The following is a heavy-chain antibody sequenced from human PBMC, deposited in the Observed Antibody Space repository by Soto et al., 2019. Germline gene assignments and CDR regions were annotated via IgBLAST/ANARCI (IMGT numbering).Heavy chain of an antibody. J-gene: IGHJ4*02. Sequence: GSLRLSCAASGFTFSSYAMSWVRQAPGKGLEWVSAISGSGGSTYYADSVKGRFTISRDNSKNTLYLQMNSLRAEDTAVYYCAKDRVRFLEWFPTPPFDYWGQGTLVTVSS. CDR1: GFTFSSYA. CDR2: ISGSGGST. V-gene: IGHV3-23*01. D-gene: IGHD3-3*01. CDR3: AKDRVRFLEWFPTPPFDY.